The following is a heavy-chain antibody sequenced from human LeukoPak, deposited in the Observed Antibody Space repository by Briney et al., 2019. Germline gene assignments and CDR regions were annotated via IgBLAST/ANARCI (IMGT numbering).Heavy chain of an antibody. V-gene: IGHV4-30-4*08. J-gene: IGHJ4*02. CDR1: GGSVSSDSYF. CDR2: IYYSGST. CDR3: ARAGLTYGDFDY. Sequence: SETLSLTCTVSGGSVSSDSYFWTWIRQPPGKGLEWIGYIYYSGSTYYNPSLKSRVTISVDTSKNQFSLKLSSVTAADTAVYYCARAGLTYGDFDYWGQGTLVTVSS. D-gene: IGHD4-17*01.